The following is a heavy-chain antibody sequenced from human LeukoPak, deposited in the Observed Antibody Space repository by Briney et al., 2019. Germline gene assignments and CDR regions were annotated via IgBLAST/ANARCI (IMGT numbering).Heavy chain of an antibody. CDR3: ARAHYDYYYMDV. J-gene: IGHJ6*03. CDR2: IYSGGST. V-gene: IGHV3-53*01. CDR1: GFTVSSNC. Sequence: PGGSLRLSCAASGFTVSSNCMSWVRQAPGKGLEWVSVIYSGGSTYYADSVKGRFTISRDNSKNTLYLQMNSLRAEDTAVYYCARAHYDYYYMDVWGKGTTVTVSS.